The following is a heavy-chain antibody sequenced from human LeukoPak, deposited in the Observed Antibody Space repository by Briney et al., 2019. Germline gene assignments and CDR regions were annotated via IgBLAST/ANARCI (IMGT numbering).Heavy chain of an antibody. J-gene: IGHJ4*02. Sequence: KSSETLSLTCAVYGGTFSGYFWSWIRQPPGKRLEWIGEINHSGTTNYNPSLRSRVTISADTSKDQFSLRLSSVTAADAAVYYCARLFGEPAAIIDSWGRGTLVIVSS. CDR2: INHSGTT. CDR3: ARLFGEPAAIIDS. V-gene: IGHV4-34*08. D-gene: IGHD2-2*01. CDR1: GGTFSGYF.